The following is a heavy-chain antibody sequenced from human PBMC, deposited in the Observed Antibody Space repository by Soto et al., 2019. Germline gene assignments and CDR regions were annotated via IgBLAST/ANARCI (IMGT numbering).Heavy chain of an antibody. V-gene: IGHV1-69*04. CDR3: ARDFSEDIVVVPAAMRWFDP. CDR1: GGTFSSYT. J-gene: IGHJ5*02. CDR2: IIPILGIA. Sequence: SVKVSCKASGGTFSSYTISWVRQAPGQGLEWMGRIIPILGIANYAQKFQGRVTITADKSTSTAYMELSSLRSEDTAVYYCARDFSEDIVVVPAAMRWFDPWGQGTLVTVSS. D-gene: IGHD2-2*01.